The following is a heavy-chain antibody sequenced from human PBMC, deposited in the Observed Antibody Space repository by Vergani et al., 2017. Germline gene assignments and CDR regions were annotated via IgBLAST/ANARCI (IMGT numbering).Heavy chain of an antibody. V-gene: IGHV4-39*07. J-gene: IGHJ4*02. CDR3: ARGPAARGYFDY. Sequence: QLQLQESGPGLVKPSATLSLTCSVSCASIRSSNYYWGWIRQPPGKGLEWIASIYYSGSTYYNPSLKSRVTISVDPSKNQFSLKLSSVTAADTAVYYCARGPAARGYFDYWGQGTLVTVSS. D-gene: IGHD6-13*01. CDR1: CASIRSSNYY. CDR2: IYYSGST.